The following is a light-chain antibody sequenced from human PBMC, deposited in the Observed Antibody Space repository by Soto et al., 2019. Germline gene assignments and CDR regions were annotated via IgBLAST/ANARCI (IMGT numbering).Light chain of an antibody. Sequence: QSVLTQPPSASESPGQSVTISCTGTSSDIGGYDYVSWYQQHPGKVPKLMIYQVNRRPSGVPDRFFGSKSGNTASLTVSGLQAEDEADYYCSSYAGSDNPYVFGSGTKVTVL. V-gene: IGLV2-8*01. J-gene: IGLJ1*01. CDR2: QVN. CDR3: SSYAGSDNPYV. CDR1: SSDIGGYDY.